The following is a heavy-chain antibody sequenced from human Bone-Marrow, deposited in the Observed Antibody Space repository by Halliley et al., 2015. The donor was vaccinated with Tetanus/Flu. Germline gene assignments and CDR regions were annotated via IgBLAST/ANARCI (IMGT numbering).Heavy chain of an antibody. J-gene: IGHJ5*02. V-gene: IGHV4-31*02. CDR1: GGPISSGNFY. D-gene: IGHD4-17*01. CDR2: ISYSGSA. Sequence: LRLSCTVSGGPISSGNFYWSWIRPHPGKGPEWIGYISYSGSAYSKPSLESRVSISLDPSKNQFSLKMNSVTAADPAEYYWARGPTVPARGNGFGPRGQGTLVIVSS. CDR3: ARGPTVPARGNGFGP.